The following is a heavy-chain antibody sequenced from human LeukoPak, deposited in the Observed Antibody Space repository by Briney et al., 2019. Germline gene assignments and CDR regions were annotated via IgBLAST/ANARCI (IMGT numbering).Heavy chain of an antibody. CDR1: GFTFTSYA. J-gene: IGHJ4*02. CDR2: IYSGGST. D-gene: IGHD6-13*01. V-gene: IGHV3-66*04. CDR3: ARPGAAVAGTAFNY. Sequence: GGSLRLSCAACGFTFTSYAMNWVRQAPGKGLEWVSVIYSGGSTYYADSVKGRFTISRDNSKNTVYLQMNSLRAEDTAVYYCARPGAAVAGTAFNYWGQGTLVTVSS.